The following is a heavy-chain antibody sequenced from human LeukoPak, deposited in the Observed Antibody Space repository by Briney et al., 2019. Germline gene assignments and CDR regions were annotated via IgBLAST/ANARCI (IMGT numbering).Heavy chain of an antibody. CDR2: IYTSGST. Sequence: SETLSLTCTVSGGSISSGSYYWSWIRQPAGKGLEWIGRIYTSGSTNYNPSLKSRVTISVDTSKNQFSLKLSSVTAADTAVYYCAVPTVTQAVYYYWGQGTLVTVSS. CDR3: AVPTVTQAVYYY. D-gene: IGHD4-17*01. V-gene: IGHV4-61*02. J-gene: IGHJ4*02. CDR1: GGSISSGSYY.